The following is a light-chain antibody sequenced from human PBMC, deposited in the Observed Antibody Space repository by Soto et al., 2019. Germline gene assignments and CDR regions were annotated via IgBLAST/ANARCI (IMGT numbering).Light chain of an antibody. CDR2: DNG. J-gene: IGLJ2*01. V-gene: IGLV1-51*01. CDR1: SSNIGSNY. Sequence: QSVLTQPPSVSAAPGQKVTISCSGSSSNIGSNYVSWYQQLPGAAPKLLIYDNGKRPSGIPGGFSGSQSGTSATLGITGLQTGDEADYYCGTWDNSLSAVFGGGTKLTVL. CDR3: GTWDNSLSAV.